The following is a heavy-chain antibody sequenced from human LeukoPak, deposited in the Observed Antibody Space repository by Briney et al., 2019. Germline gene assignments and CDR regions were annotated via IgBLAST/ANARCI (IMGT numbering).Heavy chain of an antibody. V-gene: IGHV4-34*01. CDR3: ARGRRQKPFDY. CDR1: GGSFSGYY. J-gene: IGHJ4*02. Sequence: PSETLSLTCAVYGGSFSGYYWSWIRQPPGKGLEWIGEINHSGSTNYNPSLTSRVTISVDTSKNQFSLKLSSVTAADTAVYYCARGRRQKPFDYWGQGTLVTVSS. CDR2: INHSGST.